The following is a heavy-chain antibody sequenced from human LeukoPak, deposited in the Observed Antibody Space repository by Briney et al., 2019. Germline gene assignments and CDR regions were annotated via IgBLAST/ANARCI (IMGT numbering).Heavy chain of an antibody. J-gene: IGHJ5*02. Sequence: GGSLRLSCPASGFTISKYDMTWVRQAPGRGLEWVSVISASGGSTYYADSVKGRFTISRDNSKSTLYLQMNSLRAEDTAVYYCAKRYYDSSGYRRVDPWGQGTLVTVSS. V-gene: IGHV3-23*01. D-gene: IGHD3-22*01. CDR3: AKRYYDSSGYRRVDP. CDR1: GFTISKYD. CDR2: ISASGGST.